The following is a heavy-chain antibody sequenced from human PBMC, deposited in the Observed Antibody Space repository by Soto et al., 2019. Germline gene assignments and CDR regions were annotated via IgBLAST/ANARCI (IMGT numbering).Heavy chain of an antibody. CDR2: IYYSGST. CDR1: GGSISSYY. D-gene: IGHD5-12*01. V-gene: IGHV4-59*01. Sequence: QVQLQESGPGLLKPSETLSLTCTVSGGSISSYYWSWIRQPPGKGLEWIGYIYYSGSTNYNPSLKSRVTISVDTSKNQFSLKLSSVTAADTAVYYCARDMYGGYDYWGQGTLVTVSS. J-gene: IGHJ4*02. CDR3: ARDMYGGYDY.